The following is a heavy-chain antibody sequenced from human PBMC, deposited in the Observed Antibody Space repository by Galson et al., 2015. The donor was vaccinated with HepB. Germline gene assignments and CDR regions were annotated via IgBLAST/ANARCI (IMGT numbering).Heavy chain of an antibody. Sequence: SVKVSCKASGHTFLNYNISWVRQAPGQGLEWMGWINTYSDDADYAQKFQGRVTMATDTSTNTAYMEVRSLRFDDTAVYFCATLRPFDPWGQGTLVIASS. V-gene: IGHV1-18*04. J-gene: IGHJ5*02. CDR3: ATLRPFDP. CDR1: GHTFLNYN. CDR2: INTYSDDA.